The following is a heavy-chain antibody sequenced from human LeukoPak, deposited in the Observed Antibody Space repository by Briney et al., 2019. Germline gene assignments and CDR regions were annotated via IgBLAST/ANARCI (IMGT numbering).Heavy chain of an antibody. J-gene: IGHJ5*02. V-gene: IGHV3-48*03. CDR1: GFSFSNYE. D-gene: IGHD5-12*01. CDR2: ITASSTTI. CDR3: AKGPGARGHFNWFDP. Sequence: GGSLRLSRAASGFSFSNYEMNWVRQAPGKGLEWISYITASSTTIYYADSVKGQFTISRDNAKNSLYLQMNGLRGEDTAVYYCAKGPGARGHFNWFDPWGQGTLVTVSS.